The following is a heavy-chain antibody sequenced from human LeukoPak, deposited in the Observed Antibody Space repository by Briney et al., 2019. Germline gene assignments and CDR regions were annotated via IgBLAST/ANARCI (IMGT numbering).Heavy chain of an antibody. CDR2: IRQDGSEK. CDR1: GFTFSSYC. J-gene: IGHJ6*02. V-gene: IGHV3-7*03. CDR3: ARDIYYSSWYENGMDV. D-gene: IGHD6-13*01. Sequence: GGSLRLSCAASGFTFSSYCMSWVRQAPGKGLEWVANIRQDGSEKYYVDSVKGRFTISRDNAKNSLYLQMNSLRAEDTAVYFCARDIYYSSWYENGMDVWGQGTTVTVSS.